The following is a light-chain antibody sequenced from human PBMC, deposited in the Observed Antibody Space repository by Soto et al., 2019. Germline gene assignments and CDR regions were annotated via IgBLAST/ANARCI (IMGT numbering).Light chain of an antibody. J-gene: IGKJ4*01. CDR3: QQYGSSPLT. CDR2: GAS. CDR1: QSVSSSY. Sequence: EIVLTQSPATLSSSPGETATLSCRASQSVSSSYLAWYQQKPGQAPRLLIFGASNRANGIPDRFSGSGSGTDFTLTISRLEPEDFAVFYCQQYGSSPLTFGGGTKVDIK. V-gene: IGKV3-20*01.